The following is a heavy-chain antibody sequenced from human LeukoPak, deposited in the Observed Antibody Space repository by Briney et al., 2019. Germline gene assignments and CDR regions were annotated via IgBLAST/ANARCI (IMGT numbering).Heavy chain of an antibody. J-gene: IGHJ4*02. D-gene: IGHD3-22*01. CDR2: IRYDGSDK. Sequence: GGSLRLSCVVSGFIISSFDMHWVRQAPGKGLEWVASIRYDGSDKYYADSVKGRFTVSRDNSQNTLYLQMSGLTAEDTALYYCAKDRRDYFDTSSQSFDSWGQGTLVTVSS. CDR1: GFIISSFD. V-gene: IGHV3-30*02. CDR3: AKDRRDYFDTSSQSFDS.